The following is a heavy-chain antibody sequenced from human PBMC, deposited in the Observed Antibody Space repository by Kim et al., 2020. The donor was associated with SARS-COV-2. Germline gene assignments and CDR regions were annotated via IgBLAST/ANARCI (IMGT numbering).Heavy chain of an antibody. D-gene: IGHD1-1*01. CDR2: IYPTGST. CDR3: AREGMTGTTGAFDI. Sequence: GGSLRLFCAASTFTVSSNYINWVRQAPGKGPEWVSTIYPTGSTYYADSVKGRFTISRDKVKNMVYLQMNSLRAEDTAIYYCAREGMTGTTGAFDIWGQGT. J-gene: IGHJ3*02. CDR1: TFTVSSNY. V-gene: IGHV3-66*01.